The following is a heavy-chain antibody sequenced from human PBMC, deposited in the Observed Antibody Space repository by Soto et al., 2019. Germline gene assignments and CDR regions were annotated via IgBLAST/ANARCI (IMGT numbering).Heavy chain of an antibody. CDR1: GYTFTSYG. J-gene: IGHJ4*02. CDR2: ISAYNGNT. Sequence: QVQLVQSGVEVKKPGASVKVSCKASGYTFTSYGISWVRQAPGQGLEWMGWISAYNGNTNYAQKLQGRVTMTTDTSTSTAYMELRSLRSDDTAVYYCARSKGALYYYGSGSYYYFDYWGQGTLVTVSS. V-gene: IGHV1-18*01. D-gene: IGHD3-10*01. CDR3: ARSKGALYYYGSGSYYYFDY.